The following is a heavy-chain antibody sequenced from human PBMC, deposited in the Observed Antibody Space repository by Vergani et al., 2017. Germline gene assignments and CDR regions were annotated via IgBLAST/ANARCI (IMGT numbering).Heavy chain of an antibody. J-gene: IGHJ4*02. CDR2: IYYSGLT. CDR3: ARQRPGSGWSPGDFDD. Sequence: QLQLQQSGPGLVKPSETLFLTCTVSADSISSGSYYWGWIRQPPGKSLEWIGSIYYSGLTYYNPSLKSRVAISVDTSKNQFSLKVTSFTAADTAVYFCARQRPGSGWSPGDFDDWGQGILVTVSS. V-gene: IGHV4-39*01. D-gene: IGHD6-19*01. CDR1: ADSISSGSYY.